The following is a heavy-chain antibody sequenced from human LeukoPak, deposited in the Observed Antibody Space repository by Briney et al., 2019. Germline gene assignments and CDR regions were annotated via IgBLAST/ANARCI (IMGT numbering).Heavy chain of an antibody. V-gene: IGHV1-2*02. Sequence: ASVKVSCKAYGYTFTGYLIHWVRQAPGQGLEWMGWINPNSGGTNYAQKFQGRVTMTRDTSISTAYMELSRLTSDDTAVYYCAREYYSISDYWGKGALVTVSS. CDR3: AREYYSISDY. CDR1: GYTFTGYL. D-gene: IGHD2-21*01. CDR2: INPNSGGT. J-gene: IGHJ4*02.